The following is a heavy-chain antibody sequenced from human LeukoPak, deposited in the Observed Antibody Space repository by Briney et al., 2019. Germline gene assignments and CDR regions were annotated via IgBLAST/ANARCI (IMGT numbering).Heavy chain of an antibody. Sequence: PGKSLRLSCAASGFTFSGYPIHWVRQAPGKGLEWVAVISYDGSDKHYADPVKGRFTISRDNSKNTLYLQMNSLRAEDTAVYYCAREGSSGYYPYWGQGILVTVSS. CDR1: GFTFSGYP. J-gene: IGHJ4*02. D-gene: IGHD3-22*01. CDR2: ISYDGSDK. CDR3: AREGSSGYYPY. V-gene: IGHV3-30-3*01.